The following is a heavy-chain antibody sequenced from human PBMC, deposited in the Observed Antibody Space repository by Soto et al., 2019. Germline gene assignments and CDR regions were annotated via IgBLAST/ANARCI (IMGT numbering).Heavy chain of an antibody. J-gene: IGHJ6*02. V-gene: IGHV4-59*01. D-gene: IGHD3-3*01. CDR2: IYYSGST. CDR3: VRAVGSLEGRDYYYYGMDV. Sequence: LETLSLTCTVSGGYSSGYDVSWIRPHPGKGLEWIGYIYYSGSTNYNPSLKSRVTISVDTSKNQFSLKLSSVTAADTAVYYCVRAVGSLEGRDYYYYGMDVWGQGTTVNVS. CDR1: GGYSSGYD.